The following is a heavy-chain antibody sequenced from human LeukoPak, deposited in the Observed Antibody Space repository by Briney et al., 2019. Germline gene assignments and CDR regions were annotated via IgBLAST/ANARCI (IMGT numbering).Heavy chain of an antibody. V-gene: IGHV3-33*01. CDR1: GFTFSSFG. CDR3: ARDSSGYDPPFEY. CDR2: IWYDGGKK. Sequence: GGSLRLSCAASGFTFSSFGMHWVRQAPGKGLEWVAVIWYDGGKKYYADSVKGRFTISRDNSKNTLYLQMNSLRAEDTAVYYCARDSSGYDPPFEYWGQGTLVTVSS. J-gene: IGHJ4*02. D-gene: IGHD5-12*01.